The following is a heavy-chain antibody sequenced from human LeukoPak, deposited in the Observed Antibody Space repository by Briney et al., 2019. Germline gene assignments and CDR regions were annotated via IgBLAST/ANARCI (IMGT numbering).Heavy chain of an antibody. V-gene: IGHV3-33*01. CDR3: ARDRYSYGLEYYFDY. J-gene: IGHJ4*02. Sequence: GGSLRLSCAASGFTFSSYGIHWVRQAPGKGLEWVAVIWYDGSNKYYADSVKGRFTISRDNSKNTLYLQMNSLRAEDTAVYYCARDRYSYGLEYYFDYWGQGTLVTVSS. CDR1: GFTFSSYG. D-gene: IGHD5-18*01. CDR2: IWYDGSNK.